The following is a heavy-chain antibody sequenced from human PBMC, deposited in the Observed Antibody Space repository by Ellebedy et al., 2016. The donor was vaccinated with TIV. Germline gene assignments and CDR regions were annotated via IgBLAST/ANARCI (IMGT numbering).Heavy chain of an antibody. CDR2: IDAGYGST. Sequence: ASVKVSXXASGYTFSRYTMHWVRQAPGQRLEWMGWIDAGYGSTRYSQKFQDRVTMTRDTSAKTAYMELTSLRSEDTAVYYCAREGDYYFDYWGQGTLVTVSS. J-gene: IGHJ4*02. D-gene: IGHD2-21*01. CDR3: AREGDYYFDY. CDR1: GYTFSRYT. V-gene: IGHV1-3*01.